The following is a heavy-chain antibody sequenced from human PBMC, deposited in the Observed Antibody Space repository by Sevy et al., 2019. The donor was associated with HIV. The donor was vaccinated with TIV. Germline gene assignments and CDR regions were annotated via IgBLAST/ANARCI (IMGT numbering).Heavy chain of an antibody. Sequence: GGSLRLSCAASGFSYSSYGMHWVRQAPGKGLEWVEYIQYDGSNKDYADSVKGRFTISRDNSKYTLDLQMNSLRVEDTAVYYCVKEGGGEGGDHWGQGTLVTVSS. CDR2: IQYDGSNK. J-gene: IGHJ4*02. D-gene: IGHD2-21*01. CDR1: GFSYSSYG. V-gene: IGHV3-30*02. CDR3: VKEGGGEGGDH.